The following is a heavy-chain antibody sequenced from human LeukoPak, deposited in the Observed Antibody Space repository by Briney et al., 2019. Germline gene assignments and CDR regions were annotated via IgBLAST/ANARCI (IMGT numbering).Heavy chain of an antibody. CDR1: GFTFDDYA. CDR3: AKGSSGWPFDY. Sequence: PGGSLRLSCAASGFTFDDYAMSWGRQAPGKGGEWVSAISGSGGSTYYADSVKGRFTISRDNSNNTLYLQMNSLRAEDTAVYYCAKGSSGWPFDYWGQGTLVTVSS. V-gene: IGHV3-23*01. D-gene: IGHD6-19*01. CDR2: ISGSGGST. J-gene: IGHJ4*02.